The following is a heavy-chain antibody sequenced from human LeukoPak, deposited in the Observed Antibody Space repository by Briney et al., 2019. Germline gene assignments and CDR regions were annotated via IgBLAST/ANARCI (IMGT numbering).Heavy chain of an antibody. CDR1: GFTFSSYS. J-gene: IGHJ5*02. V-gene: IGHV3-21*01. CDR3: ARDLIAVAGTDP. Sequence: PGGSLRLSCAASGFTFSSYSMNWVRQAPGKGLEGVSSISSSSSYIYYADSVKGRFTISRDNAKNSLYLQMNSLRAEDTAVYYCARDLIAVAGTDPWGQGTLVTVSS. D-gene: IGHD6-19*01. CDR2: ISSSSSYI.